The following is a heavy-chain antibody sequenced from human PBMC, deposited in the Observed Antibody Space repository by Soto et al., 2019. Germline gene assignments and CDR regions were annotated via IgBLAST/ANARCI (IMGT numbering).Heavy chain of an antibody. CDR1: GGSISSSSYY. Sequence: SETLSLTCTVSGGSISSSSYYWGWIRQPPGKGLEWIGSIYYSGSTYYNPSLKSRVTISVDKSKNQFSLKLSSVTAADTAVYYCARASIAAGTDYWGQGTLVTVSS. D-gene: IGHD6-13*01. V-gene: IGHV4-39*07. CDR3: ARASIAAGTDY. CDR2: IYYSGST. J-gene: IGHJ4*02.